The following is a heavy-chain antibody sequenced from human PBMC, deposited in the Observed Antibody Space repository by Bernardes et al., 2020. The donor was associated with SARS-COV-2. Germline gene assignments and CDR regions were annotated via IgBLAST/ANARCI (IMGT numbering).Heavy chain of an antibody. J-gene: IGHJ4*02. V-gene: IGHV3-74*01. CDR1: GFIFSSYW. Sequence: VGSLRLSCAASGFIFSSYWMHWVRQVPGRGLVWLSRIKSDGSTTNYADPVKGRFTISRDNAKNTLWLQMNSLRDEDTAMYYCARGASSGYRIDYWGPGTLVTVSS. CDR2: IKSDGSTT. D-gene: IGHD6-25*01. CDR3: ARGASSGYRIDY.